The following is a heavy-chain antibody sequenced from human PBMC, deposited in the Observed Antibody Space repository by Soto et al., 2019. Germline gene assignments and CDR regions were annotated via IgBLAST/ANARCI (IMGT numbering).Heavy chain of an antibody. CDR1: GGSITSYY. V-gene: IGHV4-4*07. D-gene: IGHD1-26*01. Sequence: QVQLQESGPGLVKPSETLSLTCTVSGGSITSYYWSWIRQPAGKGLEWIGRMHTSGSSNYKPSLKSRVTMSVDTSKNQFSLKLSSVTAADTAVYYCARSGSYYDSRAFDIWGQGTMVTVSS. J-gene: IGHJ3*02. CDR2: MHTSGSS. CDR3: ARSGSYYDSRAFDI.